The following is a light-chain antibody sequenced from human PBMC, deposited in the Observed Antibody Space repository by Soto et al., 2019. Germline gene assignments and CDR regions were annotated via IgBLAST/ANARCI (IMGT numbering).Light chain of an antibody. CDR2: AAS. V-gene: IGKV1-39*01. CDR3: QQSYHTPYT. CDR1: QIIATY. Sequence: DIQMTQFPSSLSASVGDRVTITCRTTQIIATYLNWYQQRPGNAPKLLIYAASSLQSGVPSRFTGGGSGTDFTLTISNLQPEDFATYYCQQSYHTPYTFGQGTKLDIK. J-gene: IGKJ2*01.